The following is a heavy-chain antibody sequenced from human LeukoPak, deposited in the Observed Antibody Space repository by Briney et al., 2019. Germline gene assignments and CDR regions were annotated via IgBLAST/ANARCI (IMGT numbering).Heavy chain of an antibody. V-gene: IGHV4-61*01. CDR1: GGSVSSGSYY. CDR3: ARVGAGRCHYYGMDV. Sequence: SETLSLTCTVSGGSVSSGSYYWSWIRQPPGKGLEWIGYIYYSGSTNYNPSLKSRVTISVDTSKNQFSLKLSSVTAADTAVYYCARVGAGRCHYYGMDVWGQGTTVTVSS. J-gene: IGHJ6*02. CDR2: IYYSGST. D-gene: IGHD6-25*01.